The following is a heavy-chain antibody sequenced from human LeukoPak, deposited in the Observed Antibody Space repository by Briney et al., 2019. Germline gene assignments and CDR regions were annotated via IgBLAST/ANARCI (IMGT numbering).Heavy chain of an antibody. CDR2: ISGSGGST. Sequence: GGSLRLSCAASGFTLSSYDMHWVRQATGKGLEWVSAISGSGGSTYYADSVKGRFTISRDNSKNTLYLQMNSLRAEDTAVYYCAKDYDSSGYYTTWGQGTLVTVSS. D-gene: IGHD3-22*01. V-gene: IGHV3-23*01. CDR3: AKDYDSSGYYTT. CDR1: GFTLSSYD. J-gene: IGHJ5*02.